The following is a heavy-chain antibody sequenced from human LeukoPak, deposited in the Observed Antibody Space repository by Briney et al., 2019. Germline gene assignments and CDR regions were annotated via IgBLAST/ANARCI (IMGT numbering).Heavy chain of an antibody. J-gene: IGHJ4*02. CDR1: GFTFSSYA. V-gene: IGHV3-23*01. CDR2: ISGSGGST. Sequence: GGSLRLSCAASGFTFSSYAMSWVRQAPGKGLEWVSAISGSGGSTYYADSVKGRFTISRDNSKNTLYLQMNSLRAEDTAVYYCAKVGKEVVRGVSLYYFDYWGQGTLVTVSS. D-gene: IGHD3-10*01. CDR3: AKVGKEVVRGVSLYYFDY.